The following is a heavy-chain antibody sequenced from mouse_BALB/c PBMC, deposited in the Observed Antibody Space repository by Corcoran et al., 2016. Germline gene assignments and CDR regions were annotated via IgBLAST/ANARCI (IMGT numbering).Heavy chain of an antibody. D-gene: IGHD1-1*01. CDR1: GYTFTDYH. V-gene: IGHV1-18*01. CDR2: VNPNNGGT. J-gene: IGHJ2*01. Sequence: EVLLQQSGPELVKPGASVKIPCKASGYTFTDYHMDWVKQSHGKSLEWIGYVNPNNGGTSHNQKVKDKAILTVDKSSSTAYMELRSLTSEDTAVYYCARRDYYGSNPVDYWGQGTTLTVSS. CDR3: ARRDYYGSNPVDY.